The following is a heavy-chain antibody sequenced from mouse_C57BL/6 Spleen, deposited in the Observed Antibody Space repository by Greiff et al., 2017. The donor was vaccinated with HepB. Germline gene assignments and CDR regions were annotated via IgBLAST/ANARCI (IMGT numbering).Heavy chain of an antibody. V-gene: IGHV1-54*01. CDR2: INPGSGGT. J-gene: IGHJ4*01. CDR3: ARDRMIYSAMDY. Sequence: QVQLKESGAELVRPGTSVKVSCKASGYAFTNYLIEWVKQRPGQGLEWIGVINPGSGGTNYNEKFKGKATLTADKSSSTAYMQLSSLTSEDSAVYFCARDRMIYSAMDYWGQGTSVTVSS. D-gene: IGHD2-1*01. CDR1: GYAFTNYL.